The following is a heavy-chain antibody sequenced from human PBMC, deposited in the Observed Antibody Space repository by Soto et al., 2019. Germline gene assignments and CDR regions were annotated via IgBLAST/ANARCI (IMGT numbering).Heavy chain of an antibody. CDR1: GGSISSGGDY. D-gene: IGHD3-10*01. J-gene: IGHJ4*02. CDR3: ARGLTMLRGVMDS. CDR2: IYYTGGA. V-gene: IGHV4-31*03. Sequence: QVQLQELGPGLVKPSETLSLNCTVSGGSISSGGDYWSWIRQRPGKGLEWIGYIYYTGGAYYNPSLKSRLTLSVDTAKSQFSLKLTSVTTADTAVYFCARGLTMLRGVMDSWGQGTLVTVSS.